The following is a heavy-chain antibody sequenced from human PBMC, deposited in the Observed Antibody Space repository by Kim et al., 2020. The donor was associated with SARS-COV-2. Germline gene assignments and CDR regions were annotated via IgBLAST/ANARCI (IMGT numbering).Heavy chain of an antibody. Sequence: SETLSLTCIVSGGSMDSYYWNWIRQPPGKGLEWMGYIYYSGNSNYNPSLKSRVTISVDTSKNKFSLKLRSVTAADTAVYYCARDSADSSRTGFDPWGKGSLVTVSS. CDR1: GGSMDSYY. J-gene: IGHJ5*02. D-gene: IGHD3-22*01. V-gene: IGHV4-59*01. CDR3: ARDSADSSRTGFDP. CDR2: IYYSGNS.